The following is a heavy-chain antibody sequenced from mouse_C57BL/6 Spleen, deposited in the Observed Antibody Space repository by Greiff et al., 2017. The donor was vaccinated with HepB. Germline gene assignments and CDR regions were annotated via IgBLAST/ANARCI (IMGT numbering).Heavy chain of an antibody. V-gene: IGHV1-7*01. CDR3: ESRGIRYAMDY. CDR2: INPSSGYT. CDR1: GYTFTSYW. Sequence: QVQLKESGAELAKPGASVKLSCKASGYTFTSYWMHWVKQRPGQGLEWIGYINPSSGYTKYNQKFKDKATLTADKSSSTAYMQLSSLTYEDSAVYYCESRGIRYAMDYWGQGTSVTVSS. D-gene: IGHD3-3*01. J-gene: IGHJ4*01.